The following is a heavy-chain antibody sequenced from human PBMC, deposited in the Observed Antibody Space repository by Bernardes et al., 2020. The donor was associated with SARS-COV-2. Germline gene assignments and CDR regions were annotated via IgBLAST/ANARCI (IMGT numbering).Heavy chain of an antibody. CDR1: GFTFSSYG. CDR2: IKQAGSEK. J-gene: IGHJ5*02. Sequence: GRSLRLSCAASGFTFSSYGIGWVRQAPGKGLEWVANIKQAGSEKYYMDSMKGRFTISRDNAKNSLYLQMNSLRGDDTAVYYCARGGAVTKFVVSETNWIDPWGRGALVTVYS. V-gene: IGHV3-7*01. CDR3: ARGGAVTKFVVSETNWIDP. D-gene: IGHD3-9*01.